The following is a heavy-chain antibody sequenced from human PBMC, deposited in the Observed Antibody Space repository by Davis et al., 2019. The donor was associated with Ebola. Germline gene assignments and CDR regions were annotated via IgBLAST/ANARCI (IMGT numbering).Heavy chain of an antibody. CDR2: TSHNERER. D-gene: IGHD1-1*01. Sequence: PGGFLRLSCVASGFTFSNHAMHWVRQAPGKRLEWVAVTSHNERERFYGESVQGRFTIPIDNSENVLYLQMDSLRPDDTAIYFCARALHDEVLDYWGQGTPVTVSS. CDR3: ARALHDEVLDY. V-gene: IGHV3-30*04. CDR1: GFTFSNHA. J-gene: IGHJ4*02.